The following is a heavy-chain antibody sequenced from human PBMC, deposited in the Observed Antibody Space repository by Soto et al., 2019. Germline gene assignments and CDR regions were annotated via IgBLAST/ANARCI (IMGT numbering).Heavy chain of an antibody. V-gene: IGHV4-39*01. CDR1: GGAVSSSTYY. Sequence: QLQLQESGPGLVKPSETLSLTCTVSGGAVSSSTYYWGWIRQPPGKGLEWIGNIYYSGTTYYNPSLKSRVTISVDTSKNQFSLKLSSVTAADTAVFYCARCRRLTFGVVMGWFDPWGQGTLVTVSS. CDR3: ARCRRLTFGVVMGWFDP. D-gene: IGHD3-3*01. CDR2: IYYSGTT. J-gene: IGHJ5*02.